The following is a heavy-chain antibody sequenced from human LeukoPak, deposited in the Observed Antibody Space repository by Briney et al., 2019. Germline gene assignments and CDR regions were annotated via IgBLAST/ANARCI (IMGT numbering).Heavy chain of an antibody. Sequence: ASVKVSCQVSGYTLTELSMHWVRQAPGKGLEWMGGFDPEDGETIYAQKFQGRVTMTEDTSTDTAYMELSSLRSEDTAVYYCATRPIKHSGRPTRDYWGQGTLVTVSS. V-gene: IGHV1-24*01. CDR2: FDPEDGET. CDR3: ATRPIKHSGRPTRDY. J-gene: IGHJ4*02. D-gene: IGHD1-26*01. CDR1: GYTLTELS.